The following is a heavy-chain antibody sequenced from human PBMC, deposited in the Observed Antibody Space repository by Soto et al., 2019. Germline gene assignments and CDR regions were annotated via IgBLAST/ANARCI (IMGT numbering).Heavy chain of an antibody. Sequence: GGSLRLSCAASGFTFSSYSMNWVRQAPGKGLEWVSSISSSSSYIYYADSVKGRFTISRDNAKNSLYLQMNSLRAEDTAVYYCARTGYCSSTSCHTYYYYYMDVWGKGTTVTVSS. J-gene: IGHJ6*03. CDR3: ARTGYCSSTSCHTYYYYYMDV. CDR2: ISSSSSYI. V-gene: IGHV3-21*01. D-gene: IGHD2-2*01. CDR1: GFTFSSYS.